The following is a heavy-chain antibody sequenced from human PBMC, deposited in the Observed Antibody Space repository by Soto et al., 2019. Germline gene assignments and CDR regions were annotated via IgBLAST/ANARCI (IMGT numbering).Heavy chain of an antibody. CDR2: IKYDGAEK. D-gene: IGHD3-10*01. CDR3: ARDGVAPGLYFDH. V-gene: IGHV3-7*05. CDR1: GFTFSDYW. J-gene: IGHJ4*02. Sequence: GGSLRLSCAASGFTFSDYWMNWVCQAPGKGLEWVASIKYDGAEKTYVDSVKGRFTISRDNPKNSVYLQMASLRAEDTAVYYCARDGVAPGLYFDHWGQGTPVTVSS.